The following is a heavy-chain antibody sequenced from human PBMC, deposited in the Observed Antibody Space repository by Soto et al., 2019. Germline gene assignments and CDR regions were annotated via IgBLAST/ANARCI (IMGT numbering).Heavy chain of an antibody. CDR2: ISGSGGST. D-gene: IGHD1-20*01. CDR1: GFTFSTYA. J-gene: IGHJ4*02. V-gene: IGHV3-23*01. Sequence: GGSLRLSCAASGFTFSTYAMSWVRQAPGKGLEWVSVISGSGGSTYYADSVKGRFTISRDNSKNTLYLQMNSLRAEDTAVYYCAKGITGTYYYFDYWGQGTLVTVSS. CDR3: AKGITGTYYYFDY.